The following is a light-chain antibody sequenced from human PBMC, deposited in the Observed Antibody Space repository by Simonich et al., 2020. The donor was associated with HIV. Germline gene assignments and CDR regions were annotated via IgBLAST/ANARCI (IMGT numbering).Light chain of an antibody. CDR2: DAS. Sequence: DIQMTQSPYSLSASVGDRITITCQASQDISNYLNWSQQKPRTAPTLLIYDASTLETGVPSRFSGSGSGTDFTFTISSLQPEDIATYYCQQYDNLPLTFGGGTKVEIK. J-gene: IGKJ4*01. CDR3: QQYDNLPLT. V-gene: IGKV1-33*01. CDR1: QDISNY.